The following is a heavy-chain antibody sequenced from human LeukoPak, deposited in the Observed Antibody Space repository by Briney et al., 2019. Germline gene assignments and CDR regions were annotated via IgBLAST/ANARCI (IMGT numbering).Heavy chain of an antibody. CDR3: ARLYYYDSSGYYYAFFDY. J-gene: IGHJ4*02. V-gene: IGHV4-59*10. CDR2: ICTSGST. D-gene: IGHD3-22*01. CDR1: GGAVSSYH. Sequence: SETLSLTCVVSGGAVSSYHWSWIRQPAGKGLEWIGRICTSGSTSYNPSLKSRVTMSVDTSKNQFSLKLRSVTAADTAVYYCARLYYYDSSGYYYAFFDYWGQGTLVTVSS.